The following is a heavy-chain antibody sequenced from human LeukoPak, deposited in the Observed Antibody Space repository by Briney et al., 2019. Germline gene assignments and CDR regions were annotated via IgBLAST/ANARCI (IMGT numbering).Heavy chain of an antibody. CDR3: VRHLSDITSCPNY. D-gene: IGHD2-2*01. Sequence: PGESLKISCKGSGYTFATYWIGWVRQMPGKGLEWMGIIYPGDSRTIYSPSSQGQVTISADKSIRTAYLQWNSLKASDTAIYYCVRHLSDITSCPNYWGPGTLITVAS. J-gene: IGHJ4*02. V-gene: IGHV5-51*01. CDR1: GYTFATYW. CDR2: IYPGDSRT.